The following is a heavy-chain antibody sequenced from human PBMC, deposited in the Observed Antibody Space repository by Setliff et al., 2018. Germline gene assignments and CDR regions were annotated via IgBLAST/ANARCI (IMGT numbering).Heavy chain of an antibody. CDR3: ARAGDAAAGRKGVFEY. D-gene: IGHD6-13*01. Sequence: ASVKVSCKTSGYSFIRYYMYWVRQAPGQGLEWMGLINVSGGSASYEQKFQGRVTMTRDTSTGTVYMELTSLKSEDTAVYYCARAGDAAAGRKGVFEYWGQGSRVTVSS. V-gene: IGHV1-46*01. CDR1: GYSFIRYY. J-gene: IGHJ4*02. CDR2: INVSGGSA.